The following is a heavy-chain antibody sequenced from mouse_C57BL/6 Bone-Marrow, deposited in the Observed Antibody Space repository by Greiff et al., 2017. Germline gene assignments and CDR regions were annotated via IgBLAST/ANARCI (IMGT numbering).Heavy chain of an antibody. CDR3: ASRGWLLPHWYFDV. CDR2: ISYDGSN. CDR1: GYSITSGYY. D-gene: IGHD2-3*01. V-gene: IGHV3-6*01. Sequence: VQLKESGPGLVKPSQSLSLTCSVTGYSITSGYYWNWIRQFPGNKLEWMCYISYDGSNNYNPSLKNRISITRDTSKNQFFLKLNSVTTEDTATYYCASRGWLLPHWYFDVWGTGTTVTVSS. J-gene: IGHJ1*03.